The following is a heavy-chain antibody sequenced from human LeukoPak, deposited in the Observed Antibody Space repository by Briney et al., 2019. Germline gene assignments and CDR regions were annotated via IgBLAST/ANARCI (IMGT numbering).Heavy chain of an antibody. D-gene: IGHD1/OR15-1a*01. CDR1: GDSVSSNSAA. CDR2: TYYRSKWNT. CDR3: TRDPISNNAGWYFDL. V-gene: IGHV6-1*01. Sequence: SQTLSLTCAISGDSVSSNSAAWNWVRQSPSRGLEWLGRTYYRSKWNTEYAVFVKSRITINPDTSRNQVSLHLSSVTPEDTAVYYCTRDPISNNAGWYFDLWGRGTPVTVSS. J-gene: IGHJ2*01.